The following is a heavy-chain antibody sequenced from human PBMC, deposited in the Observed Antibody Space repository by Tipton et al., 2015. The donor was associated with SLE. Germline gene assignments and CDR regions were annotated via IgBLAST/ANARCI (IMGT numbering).Heavy chain of an antibody. D-gene: IGHD2-15*01. CDR2: IWYDGSNK. V-gene: IGHV3-33*06. CDR3: AKESEARSGGSCYPN. Sequence: RSLRLSCAASGFTFSSYGMHWVRQAPGKGLEWVAVIWYDGSNKYYADSVKGRFTISRDNSKNTLYLQMNSLRAEDTAVYYCAKESEARSGGSCYPNWGQGTLVTVSS. CDR1: GFTFSSYG. J-gene: IGHJ4*02.